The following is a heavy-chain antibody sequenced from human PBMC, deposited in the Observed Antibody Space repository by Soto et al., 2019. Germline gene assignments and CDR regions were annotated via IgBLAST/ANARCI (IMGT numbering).Heavy chain of an antibody. Sequence: GGSLRLSCASSGFTFSTYSMNWVRQAPGKGLEWVSYISSRSDTIYYADSVKGRFTISRDNAKNSLYLQMNGLRAEDTAVYYCAREASSSWFSWGQGTLVTVSS. J-gene: IGHJ5*02. CDR3: AREASSSWFS. D-gene: IGHD6-13*01. CDR1: GFTFSTYS. CDR2: ISSRSDTI. V-gene: IGHV3-48*01.